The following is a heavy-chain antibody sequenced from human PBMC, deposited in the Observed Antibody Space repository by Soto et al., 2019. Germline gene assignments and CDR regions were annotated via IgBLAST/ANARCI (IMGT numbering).Heavy chain of an antibody. V-gene: IGHV1-8*02. D-gene: IGHD6-6*01. J-gene: IGHJ4*02. Sequence: RASVKVSCKASGYTLSGYYIHWVRQAPGQGLEWMGRINPSDGYTGYAQKFQGRVTMTRNTSISTAYMELSSLRSEDTAVYYCARGWXRFSGGFIAARPFYFDYWGQGTLVTVSS. CDR3: ARGWXRFSGGFIAARPFYFDY. CDR2: INPSDGYT. CDR1: GYTLSGYY.